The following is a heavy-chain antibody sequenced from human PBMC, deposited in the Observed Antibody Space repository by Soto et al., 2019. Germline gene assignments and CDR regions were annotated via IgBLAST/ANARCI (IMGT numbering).Heavy chain of an antibody. J-gene: IGHJ4*02. CDR2: IKKDGSEK. Sequence: EVQLVESGGGLVQPGGSLRLSCAATGLTFSSYWMSWVRQAPGEGLEWVASIKKDGSEKLYVDSVKGRFTISRDNAKNSLFLQMNSLRAEDTAVYYCARGGARTYYSDSWGQGTLVTVSS. CDR1: GLTFSSYW. D-gene: IGHD1-26*01. CDR3: ARGGARTYYSDS. V-gene: IGHV3-7*03.